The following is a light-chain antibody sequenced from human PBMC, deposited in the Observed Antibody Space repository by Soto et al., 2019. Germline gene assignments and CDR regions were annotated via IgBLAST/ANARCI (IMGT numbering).Light chain of an antibody. CDR1: QGISNY. V-gene: IGKV1-27*01. J-gene: IGKJ4*01. CDR2: AAS. CDR3: QKCKVAPFT. Sequence: DIQMTQSPSSLSTSVGDRVTITCLASQGISNYLAWYQEKPGKVPKLLIYAASTLQSGVPSRFSGSGSGTDFTLTISSLQPEDVATYYCQKCKVAPFTFGGGTKVDIK.